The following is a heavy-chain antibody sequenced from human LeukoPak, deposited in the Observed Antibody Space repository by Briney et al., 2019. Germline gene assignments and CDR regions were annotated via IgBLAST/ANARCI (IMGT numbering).Heavy chain of an antibody. J-gene: IGHJ6*02. V-gene: IGHV3-49*04. Sequence: GGSLRLSCTPSGFTFCDHAMSWVRQAPGKGLEWVGFIRSKGYGGTTEYAASVKGRFAISRDDSKSIAYLQMNSLKTEDTAVYYCTRGPTQQWVYYGMDVWGQGTTVIVSS. CDR2: IRSKGYGGTT. CDR3: TRGPTQQWVYYGMDV. D-gene: IGHD5-18*01. CDR1: GFTFCDHA.